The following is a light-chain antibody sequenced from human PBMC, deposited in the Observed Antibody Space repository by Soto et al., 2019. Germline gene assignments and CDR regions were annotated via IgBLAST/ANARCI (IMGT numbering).Light chain of an antibody. CDR2: KAS. CDR1: QGISSY. CDR3: QQYNRYSWT. J-gene: IGKJ1*01. V-gene: IGKV1-5*03. Sequence: IQLTQSPSSLSASVGDRVTITCLASQGISSYLGWYQQKPGKAPNLLIYKASSLKSGVPSRFSGSGSGTEFTLTISSLQADDFATYYCQQYNRYSWTFGQGTKVDIK.